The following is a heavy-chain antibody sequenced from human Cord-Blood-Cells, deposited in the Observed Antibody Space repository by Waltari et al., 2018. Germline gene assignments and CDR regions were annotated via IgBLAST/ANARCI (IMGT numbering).Heavy chain of an antibody. CDR3: ASGTIRTGMDV. D-gene: IGHD3-3*01. CDR1: GYTFTGYY. Sequence: QVQLVQSGAEVKKPGASVTVSCKASGYTFTGYYMHWVQQPPGQVPGWMGRVKPNSGGTNYAHKFQGRVTMTRDTAISTAYMELSRLRSDDTAVYYCASGTIRTGMDVWGQGTTVTVSS. CDR2: VKPNSGGT. J-gene: IGHJ6*02. V-gene: IGHV1-2*06.